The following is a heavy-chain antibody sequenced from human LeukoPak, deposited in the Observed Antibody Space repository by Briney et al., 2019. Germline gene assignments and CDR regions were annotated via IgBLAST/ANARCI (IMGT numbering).Heavy chain of an antibody. J-gene: IGHJ4*02. CDR3: TTSVSEGDEDGILTGFNY. V-gene: IGHV1-3*01. Sequence: ASVKVSCKASGYIFTTSAIYWVRQAPGQRPEWMGWINAGNSNTKYSQKFQDRVSLTRDTSASAAYMELSRLTPEDTAVYYCTTSVSEGDEDGILTGFNYWGQGTLVTVSS. D-gene: IGHD3-9*01. CDR2: INAGNSNT. CDR1: GYIFTTSA.